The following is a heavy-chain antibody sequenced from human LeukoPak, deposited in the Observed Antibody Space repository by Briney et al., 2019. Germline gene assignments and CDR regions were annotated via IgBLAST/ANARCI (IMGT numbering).Heavy chain of an antibody. Sequence: KPSETLSLTCAVYGGSFSGYYWSWIRQPPGKGLEWIGEINHSGSTNYNPSLKSRVTISVDTSKNQFSLKLSSVTAADTAVYYCARRGRASFGSGYSSSRGWFDPWGQGTLVTVSS. V-gene: IGHV4-34*01. CDR1: GGSFSGYY. J-gene: IGHJ5*02. D-gene: IGHD6-6*01. CDR2: INHSGST. CDR3: ARRGRASFGSGYSSSRGWFDP.